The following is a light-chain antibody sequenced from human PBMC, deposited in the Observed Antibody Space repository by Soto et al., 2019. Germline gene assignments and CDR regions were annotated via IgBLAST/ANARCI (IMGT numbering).Light chain of an antibody. CDR3: CSYVGRNTYV. CDR1: SSDVGGYNY. Sequence: QSALTQPRSVSGSHGQSITISCTGTSSDVGGYNYVSWYQQHPSKAPRLIVFDVSKRPSGVPNRFSGSKSGNTASLTISGLRAEDEADYYCCSYVGRNTYVFGAGTKLTVL. V-gene: IGLV2-11*01. CDR2: DVS. J-gene: IGLJ1*01.